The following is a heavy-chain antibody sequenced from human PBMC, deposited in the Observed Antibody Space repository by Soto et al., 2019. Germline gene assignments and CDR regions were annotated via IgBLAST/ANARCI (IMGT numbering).Heavy chain of an antibody. CDR1: GFTFSSYA. J-gene: IGHJ3*02. Sequence: GGSLRLSCAASGFTFSSYAMHWVRQAPGKGLEWVAVISYDGSNKYYADSVKGRFTISRDNSKNTLYLQMNSLRAEDTAVYYCAREAWRGYCSGGSCYSGAFDIWGQGTMVT. CDR3: AREAWRGYCSGGSCYSGAFDI. CDR2: ISYDGSNK. D-gene: IGHD2-15*01. V-gene: IGHV3-30-3*01.